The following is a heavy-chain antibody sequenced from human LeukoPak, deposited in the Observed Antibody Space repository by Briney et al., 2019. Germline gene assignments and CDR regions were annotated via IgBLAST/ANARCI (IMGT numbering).Heavy chain of an antibody. CDR3: ARVGVVAATHAIDY. D-gene: IGHD2-15*01. CDR2: INHSGST. V-gene: IGHV4-34*01. CDR1: GGSFSGYY. J-gene: IGHJ4*02. Sequence: SETLSLTCSVYGGSFSGYYWSWIRQPPGKGLVCFGEINHSGSTNYNPSLKSRVTISVDTSKNQFSLKLSSVTAADTAVYYCARVGVVAATHAIDYWGQGTLVTVSS.